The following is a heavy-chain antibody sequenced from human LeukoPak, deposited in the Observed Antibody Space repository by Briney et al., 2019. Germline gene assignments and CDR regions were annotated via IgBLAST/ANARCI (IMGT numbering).Heavy chain of an antibody. CDR2: IYTSGST. Sequence: SQTLSLTCTVSGGSISSGSYYWSWIRQPAGKGLEWIGRIYTSGSTNYNPSLKSRVTISVDTSKNQFSLKLSSVTAADTAVYYCARGPRKVAAPHGAFDIWGQGTMVTVSS. CDR3: ARGPRKVAAPHGAFDI. D-gene: IGHD6-19*01. CDR1: GGSISSGSYY. V-gene: IGHV4-61*02. J-gene: IGHJ3*02.